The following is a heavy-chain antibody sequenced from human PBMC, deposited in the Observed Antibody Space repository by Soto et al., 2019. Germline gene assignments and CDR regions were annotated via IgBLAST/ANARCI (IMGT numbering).Heavy chain of an antibody. D-gene: IGHD5-12*01. V-gene: IGHV3-9*01. CDR2: ISWNSGSI. J-gene: IGHJ5*02. Sequence: EVQLVDSGGGLVQPGRSLRLSCAASGFTFDDYAMHWVRQAPGKGLEWVSGISWNSGSIGYADSVKGRFTISRDNAKNSLYLQMNSLRAEDTALYYCAKLGLRGPGRGWFDPWGQGTLVTVSS. CDR1: GFTFDDYA. CDR3: AKLGLRGPGRGWFDP.